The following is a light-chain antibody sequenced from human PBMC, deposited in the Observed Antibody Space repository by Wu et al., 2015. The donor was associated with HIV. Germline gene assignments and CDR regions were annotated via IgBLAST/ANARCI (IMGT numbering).Light chain of an antibody. CDR2: SAS. J-gene: IGKJ1*01. V-gene: IGKV3-15*01. Sequence: EIVLTQSPGTLSLSPGERATLSCRASQFVSSSYLAWYQQKPGQAPRLLIYSASTRATGIPARFSGSGSGTEFTLIINTMQSEDFAVYYCQQYNNWPRTFGQGTKVEIK. CDR3: QQYNNWPRT. CDR1: QFVSSSY.